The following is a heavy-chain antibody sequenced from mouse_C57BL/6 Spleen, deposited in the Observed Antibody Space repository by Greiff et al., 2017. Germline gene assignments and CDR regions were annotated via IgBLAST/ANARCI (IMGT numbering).Heavy chain of an antibody. CDR2: ILPGSGST. D-gene: IGHD1-1*01. CDR1: GYTFTGYW. CDR3: ARAWIIRSSSGFAY. J-gene: IGHJ3*01. Sequence: VKLQESGAELMKPGASVKLSCKATGYTFTGYWIEWVKQRPGHGLEWIGEILPGSGSTNYNEKFKGKAIFTADTTSNTDYMQLSSLTTEDSAIYSCARAWIIRSSSGFAYWGQGTLVTVSA. V-gene: IGHV1-9*01.